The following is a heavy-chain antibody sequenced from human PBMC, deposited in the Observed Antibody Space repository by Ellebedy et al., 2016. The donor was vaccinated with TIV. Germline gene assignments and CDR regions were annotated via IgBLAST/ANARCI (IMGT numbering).Heavy chain of an antibody. CDR1: GYTFTGYY. Sequence: ASVKVSXXASGYTFTGYYMHWVRQAPGQGLEWMGWINPNSGGTNYAQKFQGWVTMTRDTSISTAYMELSRLRSDDTAVYYCARWQSLGYCSGGSCRGWFDPWGQGTLVTVSS. V-gene: IGHV1-2*04. J-gene: IGHJ5*02. D-gene: IGHD2-15*01. CDR3: ARWQSLGYCSGGSCRGWFDP. CDR2: INPNSGGT.